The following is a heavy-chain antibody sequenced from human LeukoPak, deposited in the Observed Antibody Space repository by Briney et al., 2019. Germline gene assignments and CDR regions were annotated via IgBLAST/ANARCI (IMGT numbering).Heavy chain of an antibody. V-gene: IGHV6-1*01. D-gene: IGHD6-19*01. CDR2: TYYRSKWYN. CDR3: AQEYSAVAGIFQYFDY. Sequence: SQTLSLTCAISGDSVSSNSAAWNWIRQSPSRGLEWLGRTYYRSKWYNDYAVSVKSRITINPDTSKNQFALQLNSVTPEDTAVYYCAQEYSAVAGIFQYFDYWGQGTLVTVSS. J-gene: IGHJ4*02. CDR1: GDSVSSNSAA.